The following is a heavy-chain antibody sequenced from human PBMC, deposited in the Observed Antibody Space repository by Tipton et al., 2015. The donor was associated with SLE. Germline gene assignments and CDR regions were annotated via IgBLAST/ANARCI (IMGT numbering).Heavy chain of an antibody. D-gene: IGHD2-15*01. CDR1: GFNFGAYS. CDR2: TNQDGAIR. J-gene: IGHJ4*02. Sequence: SLRLSCVASGFNFGAYSLHWVRQAPGKGLVWISRTNQDGAIRSYEDSVKGRFIISRDNSKSTLYLQMNNVRVEDTALYYCTRGIDPGSSRISDYWGQGTMVGVSS. V-gene: IGHV3-74*01. CDR3: TRGIDPGSSRISDY.